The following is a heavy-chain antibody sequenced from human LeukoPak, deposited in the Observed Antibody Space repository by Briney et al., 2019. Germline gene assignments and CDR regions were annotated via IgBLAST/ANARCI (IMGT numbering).Heavy chain of an antibody. CDR2: MNPNSGNT. Sequence: ASVKVSCKASGYTFTSYDINWVRQATGQGLEWMGWMNPNSGNTGYAQKFQGRVAITRNTSISTAYMELSRLRSEDTAVYYCALQERRYAPSTDALDMWGEGTMVTVSS. CDR1: GYTFTSYD. D-gene: IGHD5-18*01. CDR3: ALQERRYAPSTDALDM. V-gene: IGHV1-8*01. J-gene: IGHJ3*02.